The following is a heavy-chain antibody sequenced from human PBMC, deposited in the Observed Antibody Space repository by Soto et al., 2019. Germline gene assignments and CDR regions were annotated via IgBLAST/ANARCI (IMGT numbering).Heavy chain of an antibody. CDR3: ARDVGYGDLVSDYHYYGMDV. J-gene: IGHJ6*02. CDR2: MNPNSGNT. V-gene: IGHV1-8*01. D-gene: IGHD4-17*01. CDR1: GYTFTSYD. Sequence: GASVKVSCKASGYTFTSYDINWVRQATGQGLEWMGWMNPNSGNTGYAQKFQGRVTMTRNTSISTAYMELSSLRSEDTAVYYCARDVGYGDLVSDYHYYGMDVWGQGTTVTVSS.